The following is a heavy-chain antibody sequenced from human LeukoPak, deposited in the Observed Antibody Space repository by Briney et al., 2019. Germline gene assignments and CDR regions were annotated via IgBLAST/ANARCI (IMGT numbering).Heavy chain of an antibody. CDR3: TRAALNDYAAN. D-gene: IGHD4-17*01. CDR2: IYVGGST. Sequence: GGSLRLSCAASGFTVSNSYMSWVRQAPGKGLEWVSMIYVGGSTFYAGSVKGRFTISRDNSKNTLYLQMDSLRAEDTAIDYCTRAALNDYAANWGQGSLVTVSS. J-gene: IGHJ4*02. CDR1: GFTVSNSY. V-gene: IGHV3-53*01.